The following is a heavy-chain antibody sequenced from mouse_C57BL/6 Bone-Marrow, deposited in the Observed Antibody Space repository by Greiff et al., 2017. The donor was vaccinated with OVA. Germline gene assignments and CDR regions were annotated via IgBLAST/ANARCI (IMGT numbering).Heavy chain of an antibody. Sequence: DVKLVESGGDLVKPGGSLKLSCAASGFTFSSYGMSWVRQTPDKRLEWVATISSGGSYTYYPDSVKGRFTISRDNAKNTLYLQMSSLKSEDTAMYYGARRCITTVVAPYFDVWGTGTTVTVSS. CDR2: ISSGGSYT. D-gene: IGHD1-1*01. V-gene: IGHV5-6*02. CDR3: ARRCITTVVAPYFDV. J-gene: IGHJ1*03. CDR1: GFTFSSYG.